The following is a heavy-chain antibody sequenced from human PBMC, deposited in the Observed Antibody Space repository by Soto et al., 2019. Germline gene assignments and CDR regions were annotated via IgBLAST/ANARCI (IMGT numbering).Heavy chain of an antibody. CDR3: ASSYGSGYRAFDY. Sequence: QVQSVQSGADVTRPGSSVKVSCKASVDTSNFYAINWVRQAPGLGLEWMGMVNAIVSMSNYAQKFQGRVTMPADKATITSDMELSSLRSEVTVIYCCASSYGSGYRAFDYWGQGALLTVTS. V-gene: IGHV1-69*02. CDR2: VNAIVSMS. D-gene: IGHD3-10*01. J-gene: IGHJ4*02. CDR1: VDTSNFYA.